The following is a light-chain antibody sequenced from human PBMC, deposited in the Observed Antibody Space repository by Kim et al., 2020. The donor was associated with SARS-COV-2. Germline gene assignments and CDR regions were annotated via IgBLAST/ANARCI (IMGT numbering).Light chain of an antibody. CDR3: LQDYNYPYT. J-gene: IGKJ2*01. CDR2: SAS. CDR1: QGIRND. V-gene: IGKV1-6*01. Sequence: STSVGDRVTITCRASQGIRNDLGWYQQKPGKAPKLLIYSASSLQSGVPSRFSGSGSGTDFTLTISSLQPEDFATYYCLQDYNYPYTFGQGTKLEI.